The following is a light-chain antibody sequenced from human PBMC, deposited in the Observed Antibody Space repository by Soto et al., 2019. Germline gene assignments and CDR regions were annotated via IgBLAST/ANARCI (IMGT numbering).Light chain of an antibody. CDR1: SSDVGAYNS. CDR3: STYARNNNLI. CDR2: LVT. J-gene: IGLJ2*01. Sequence: QSVLTQPPSASGSPGQSVTISCTGSSSDVGAYNSVSWYQQYPGKAPKLIIYLVTQRPSGVPDRFSGSKSGNTASLRVSRLQPEDEADYYFSTYARNNNLIFGAGTKLTVL. V-gene: IGLV2-8*01.